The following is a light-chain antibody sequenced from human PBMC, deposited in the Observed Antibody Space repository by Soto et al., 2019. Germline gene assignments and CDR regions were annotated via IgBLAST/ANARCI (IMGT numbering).Light chain of an antibody. V-gene: IGLV2-14*01. CDR3: FSYTSTGTYV. CDR1: SSDVGNYKY. Sequence: QSALTQPASVSGSPGQSITITFTGTSSDVGNYKYVSWYQQHPGKAPKLMIYEVSNRPSGVSNRFSGPKSGTTASLTISGLQAENETDYYCFSYTSTGTYVFGPGTKLTVL. CDR2: EVS. J-gene: IGLJ1*01.